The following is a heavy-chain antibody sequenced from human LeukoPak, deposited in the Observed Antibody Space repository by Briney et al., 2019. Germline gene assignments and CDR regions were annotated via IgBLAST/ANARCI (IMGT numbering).Heavy chain of an antibody. CDR1: GGSFSGYY. Sequence: PSGTLSLTCAVYGGSFSGYYWSWIRQPPGKGLEWIGEINHSGSTNYNPSLKRPATLSVDTSKNQFSLKLRSVTAPDTPVYYWARACTNGVCGFDYWGQGTLVTVSS. CDR2: INHSGST. J-gene: IGHJ4*02. D-gene: IGHD2-8*01. CDR3: ARACTNGVCGFDY. V-gene: IGHV4-34*01.